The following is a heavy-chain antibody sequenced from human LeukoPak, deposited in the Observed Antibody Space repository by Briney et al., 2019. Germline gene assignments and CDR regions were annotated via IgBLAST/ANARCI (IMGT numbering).Heavy chain of an antibody. CDR2: IYSGGST. D-gene: IGHD2/OR15-2a*01. J-gene: IGHJ6*02. V-gene: IGHV3-53*01. CDR3: ARGATFYYYGMDV. Sequence: QPGGSLRLSWAAAGFTVSSNYMSWVRQAPGKGLEWVSVIYSGGSTYYADSVKGRFTISRDNSKNTLYLQMNSLRAEDTAVYYCARGATFYYYGMDVWGQGTTVTVSS. CDR1: GFTVSSNY.